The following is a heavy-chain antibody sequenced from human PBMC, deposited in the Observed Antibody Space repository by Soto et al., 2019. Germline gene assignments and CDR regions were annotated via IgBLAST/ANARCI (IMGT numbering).Heavy chain of an antibody. CDR2: IYYSGST. V-gene: IGHV4-39*02. Sequence: QLQLQESGPGLVKPSETLSLTCTVSGGSISSSSYYWGWIRQPPGKGLEWIGSIYYSGSTYYNPSLKRRVTISVDTSKNQFSLKLSSVTAADTAVYYCARERVSSSWGYYYYGMDVWGQGTTVTVSS. J-gene: IGHJ6*02. CDR3: ARERVSSSWGYYYYGMDV. CDR1: GGSISSSSYY. D-gene: IGHD6-13*01.